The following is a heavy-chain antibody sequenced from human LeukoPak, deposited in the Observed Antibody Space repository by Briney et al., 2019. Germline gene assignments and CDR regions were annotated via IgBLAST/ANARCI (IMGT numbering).Heavy chain of an antibody. D-gene: IGHD1-1*01. V-gene: IGHV4-59*01. CDR2: VFDSGST. J-gene: IGHJ6*03. Sequence: SETLSLTCSVSGASFSTNYWSWIRQPPGRGLEWIGYVFDSGSTNYNPSLKSRVTISVDTSTKQFSLSLSSVTAADPAVYYCARLYQQSKWKYYYYYMDVWGKGTAVTVSS. CDR1: GASFSTNY. CDR3: ARLYQQSKWKYYYYYMDV.